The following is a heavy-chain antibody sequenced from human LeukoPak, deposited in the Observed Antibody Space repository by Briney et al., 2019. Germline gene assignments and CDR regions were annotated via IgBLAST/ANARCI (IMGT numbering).Heavy chain of an antibody. CDR3: AKWGCSGGSCYPFDY. J-gene: IGHJ4*02. CDR2: ISGTGNRT. D-gene: IGHD2-15*01. Sequence: GALRLSCAASGFTFSSYGMHWVRQAPGKGLEWVSAISGTGNRTYYADSVKGRFTISRDNSKNTLYLQMNSLRAEDTAVYYCAKWGCSGGSCYPFDYWGQGTLVTVSS. CDR1: GFTFSSYG. V-gene: IGHV3-23*01.